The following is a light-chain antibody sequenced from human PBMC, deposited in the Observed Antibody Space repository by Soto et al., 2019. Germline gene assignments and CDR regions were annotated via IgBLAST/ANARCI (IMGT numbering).Light chain of an antibody. V-gene: IGLV2-14*03. CDR1: SSDVGGYNY. CDR3: SSFASSIPLV. Sequence: QSALTQPASVSGSPGQSITISCTGTSSDVGGYNYVSWYQQHQGKAPKLLICDVTNRPSGVSNRFSGSKSGNTASLTISGLQTEDEADYYCSSFASSIPLVFGGGTKLTVL. J-gene: IGLJ2*01. CDR2: DVT.